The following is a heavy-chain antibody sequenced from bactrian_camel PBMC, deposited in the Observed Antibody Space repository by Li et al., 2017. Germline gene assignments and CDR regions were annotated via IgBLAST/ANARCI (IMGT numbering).Heavy chain of an antibody. CDR2: IAPATGTT. CDR3: ATSTMPWAALAREKYQY. J-gene: IGHJ4*01. CDR1: GSGYISGTAC. V-gene: IGHV3S54*01. Sequence: HVQLVESGGGSVNAGGSLTLSCAASGSGYISGTACLGWFRQVPGKEREGVAAIAPATGTTFYSDSVKGRFTISQDNAKKTLYLQMNSLKPEDTAMYYCATSTMPWAALAREKYQYWGQGTQVTVS. D-gene: IGHD4*01.